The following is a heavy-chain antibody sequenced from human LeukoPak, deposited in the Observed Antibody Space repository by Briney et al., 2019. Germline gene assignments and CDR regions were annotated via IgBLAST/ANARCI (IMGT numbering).Heavy chain of an antibody. CDR3: AKDLILVLPSAYDY. Sequence: GGSLRLSCAASGFNFSTFAMTWVRQTPEKGLEWVSTLSASGGSTYYADSVKGRFTISRDNSKNTLYLQMSSLRAEDTAVYFCAKDLILVLPSAYDYWGQGTLVTVSS. CDR1: GFNFSTFA. J-gene: IGHJ4*02. V-gene: IGHV3-23*01. D-gene: IGHD2-2*01. CDR2: LSASGGST.